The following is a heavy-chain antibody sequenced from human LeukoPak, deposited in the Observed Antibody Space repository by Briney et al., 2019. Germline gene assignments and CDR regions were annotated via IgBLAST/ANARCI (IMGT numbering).Heavy chain of an antibody. D-gene: IGHD3-10*01. CDR3: ARDDYYGSGKHYYYYMDV. CDR2: IIPIFGTA. J-gene: IGHJ6*03. CDR1: GGTFSSYA. Sequence: SVTVSCKASGGTFSSYAISWVRQAPGQGLEWMGGIIPIFGTANYAHKFQGRVTITTDESTSTAYMELSSLRSEDTAVYYCARDDYYGSGKHYYYYMDVWGKGTTVTVSS. V-gene: IGHV1-69*05.